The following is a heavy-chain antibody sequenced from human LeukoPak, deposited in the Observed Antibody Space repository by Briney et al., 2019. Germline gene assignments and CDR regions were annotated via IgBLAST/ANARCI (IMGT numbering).Heavy chain of an antibody. CDR2: IRHDGNNK. Sequence: GGSLRLSCAASGFTFNNYGMHWVRQAPGKGLEGVAFIRHDGNNKFYADSVRDRFTISRDNFKSTLFLQMDGLRTEDTAVYYCAKDPSATVTPNYFDYWGLGTLVTVSS. V-gene: IGHV3-30*02. CDR1: GFTFNNYG. J-gene: IGHJ4*02. D-gene: IGHD4-11*01. CDR3: AKDPSATVTPNYFDY.